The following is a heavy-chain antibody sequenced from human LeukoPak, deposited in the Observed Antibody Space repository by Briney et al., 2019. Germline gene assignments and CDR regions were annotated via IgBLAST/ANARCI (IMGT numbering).Heavy chain of an antibody. CDR3: ARGHSIEPYHYYYYMDV. CDR2: VDHTGST. J-gene: IGHJ6*03. V-gene: IGHV4-59*01. Sequence: PSETLSLTCSVSDDSITMYYWTWIRQPPGKGLEWIGYVDHTGSTNFNPSLNGRVSISRDTSKNLFSLRLRSVTAADTAVYYCARGHSIEPYHYYYYMDVWGKGTTVTVSS. CDR1: DDSITMYY. D-gene: IGHD4-11*01.